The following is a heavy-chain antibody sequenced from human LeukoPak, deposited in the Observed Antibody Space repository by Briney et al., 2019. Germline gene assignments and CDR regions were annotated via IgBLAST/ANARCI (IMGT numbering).Heavy chain of an antibody. V-gene: IGHV4-4*07. D-gene: IGHD2-21*02. CDR3: ARQGVATAIDY. CDR2: ISASGNT. CDR1: GGSISSYY. Sequence: SETLSLTCTVSGGSISSYYWSWIRQPAGKGLEWIGRISASGNTNYNPSLKSRVTMSVDTSMNLFALKLSSVTAADTAVYYCARQGVATAIDYWGQGTLVTVSS. J-gene: IGHJ4*02.